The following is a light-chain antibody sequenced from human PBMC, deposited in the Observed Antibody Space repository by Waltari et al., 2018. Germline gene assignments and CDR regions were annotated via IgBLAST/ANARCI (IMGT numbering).Light chain of an antibody. J-gene: IGLJ1*01. CDR2: EGY. CDR3: CSYAGSSIFDV. V-gene: IGLV2-23*03. Sequence: QSALTQPASVSGSPGQSITLPCTGTNSDVGSYNLVSWYQQPPGKAPKLIIYEGYKRPSGVSNRFSGSKSGNTASLTISGLQAEDEADYYCCSYAGSSIFDVFGSG. CDR1: NSDVGSYNL.